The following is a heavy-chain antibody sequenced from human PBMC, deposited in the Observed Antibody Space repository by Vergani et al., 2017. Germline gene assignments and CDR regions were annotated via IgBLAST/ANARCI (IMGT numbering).Heavy chain of an antibody. D-gene: IGHD3-10*01. CDR1: GFVFSESP. Sequence: EVQLMESGGGWAQPGGSLRLSCAASGFVFSESPIHWVRQVPGKGLGWLGHIRRRSEHYATAYGPSLIGRATIYSDDSTNTAYLQLSSLGTDDTAIYFWSAQTRSCHDYWGQGTLVAVSS. J-gene: IGHJ4*02. CDR2: IRRRSEHYAT. CDR3: SAQTRSCHDY. V-gene: IGHV3-73*01.